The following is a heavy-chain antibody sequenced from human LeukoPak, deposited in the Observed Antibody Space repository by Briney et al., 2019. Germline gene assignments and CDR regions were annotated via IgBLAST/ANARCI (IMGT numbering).Heavy chain of an antibody. J-gene: IGHJ2*01. CDR3: AKVAPLGDGDFWYFDL. CDR1: GLIFSSYG. Sequence: GGSLRLSCTASGLIFSSYGMSWVRQAPGKGLEWVSAFSASDGRTNYAGSVKGRFTISRDNSKNTLYLQMNSLRADDTAVYYCAKVAPLGDGDFWYFDLWGRGTLVTVSS. D-gene: IGHD4-17*01. CDR2: FSASDGRT. V-gene: IGHV3-23*01.